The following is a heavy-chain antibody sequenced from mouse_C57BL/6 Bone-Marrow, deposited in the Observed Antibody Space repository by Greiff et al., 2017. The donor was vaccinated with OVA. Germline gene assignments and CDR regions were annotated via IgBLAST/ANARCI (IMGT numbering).Heavy chain of an antibody. V-gene: IGHV1-15*01. D-gene: IGHD2-5*01. CDR1: GYTFTDYE. Sequence: QVQLQQSGAELVRPGASVTLSCKASGYTFTDYEMHWVKKTPVHGLEWIGAIDPETGGTAYNQKFKGKAILTADKSSSTSYMELLSLTSEDSAVYYCTRGYSNYYAMDYWGQGTSVTVSS. CDR2: IDPETGGT. CDR3: TRGYSNYYAMDY. J-gene: IGHJ4*01.